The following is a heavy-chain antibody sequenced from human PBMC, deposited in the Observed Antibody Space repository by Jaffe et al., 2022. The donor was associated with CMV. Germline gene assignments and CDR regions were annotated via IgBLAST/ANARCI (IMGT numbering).Heavy chain of an antibody. CDR3: AREDRYYDSSGYRDAFDI. V-gene: IGHV6-1*01. CDR1: GDSVSSNSAA. CDR2: TYYRSKWYN. J-gene: IGHJ3*02. Sequence: QVQLQQSGPGLVKPSQTLSLTCAISGDSVSSNSAAWNWIRQSPSRGLEWLGRTYYRSKWYNDYAVSVKSRITINPDTSKNQFSLQLNSVTPEDTAVYYCAREDRYYDSSGYRDAFDIWGQGTMVTVSS. D-gene: IGHD3-22*01.